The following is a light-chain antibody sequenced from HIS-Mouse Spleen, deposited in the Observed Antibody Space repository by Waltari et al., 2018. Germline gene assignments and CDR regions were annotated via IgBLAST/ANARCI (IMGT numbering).Light chain of an antibody. CDR1: SSDVGGYNY. CDR3: SSYTSSSTLV. CDR2: EVS. Sequence: QSALTQPASVSGSPGPSITIPCTGTSSDVGGYNYFSWYQQHPGKAPKLMIYEVSNRPSGVSNRFSGSKSGNTASLTISGLQAEDEADYYCSSYTSSSTLVFGGGTKLTVL. V-gene: IGLV2-14*01. J-gene: IGLJ2*01.